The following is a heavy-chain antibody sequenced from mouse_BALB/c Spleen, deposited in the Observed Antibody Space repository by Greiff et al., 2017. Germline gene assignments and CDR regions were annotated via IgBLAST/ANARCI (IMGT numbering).Heavy chain of an antibody. CDR1: GFTFTDYY. D-gene: IGHD2-4*01. J-gene: IGHJ4*01. Sequence: DVMLVESGGGLVQPGGSLRLSCATSGFTFTDYYMSWVRQPPGKALEWLGFIRNKANGYTTEYSASVKGRFTISRDNSQSILYLQMNTLRAEDSATYYCASYDYGGAMDYWGQGTSVTVSS. V-gene: IGHV7-3*02. CDR2: IRNKANGYTT. CDR3: ASYDYGGAMDY.